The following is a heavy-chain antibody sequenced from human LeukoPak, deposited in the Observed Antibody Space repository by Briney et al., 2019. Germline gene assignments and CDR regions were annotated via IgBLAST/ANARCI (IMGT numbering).Heavy chain of an antibody. CDR2: INHSGST. CDR3: ARGGGVSSGGSLDY. D-gene: IGHD2-15*01. J-gene: IGHJ4*02. CDR1: GGSFSGYY. Sequence: SETLSLTCAVYGGSFSGYYWSWIRQPPGKGLEWIGEINHSGSTNYNPSLKSRVTISVDTSKNQFSLKLSSVTAADTAAYYCARGGGVSSGGSLDYWGQGTLVTVSS. V-gene: IGHV4-34*01.